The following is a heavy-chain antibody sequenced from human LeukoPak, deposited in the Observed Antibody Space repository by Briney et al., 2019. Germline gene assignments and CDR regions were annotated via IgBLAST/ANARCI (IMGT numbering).Heavy chain of an antibody. CDR2: MKEDGNEK. V-gene: IGHV3-7*01. J-gene: IGHJ4*02. D-gene: IGHD2/OR15-2a*01. CDR3: ATGGRRYYAD. CDR1: GFMFSSNT. Sequence: GGSLRLSCVVSGFMFSSNTMTWVRQAPGKGLEWVANMKEDGNEKHYVDSVKGRFTISRDNAKNSLYLPMNSLRAEDTAVYYCATGGRRYYADWGQGTLVTVSS.